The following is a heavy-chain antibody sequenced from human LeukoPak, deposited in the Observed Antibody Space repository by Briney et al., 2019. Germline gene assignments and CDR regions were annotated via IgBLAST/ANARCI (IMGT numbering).Heavy chain of an antibody. V-gene: IGHV1-69*01. D-gene: IGHD7-27*01. CDR2: IIPIFGTA. Sequence: GSSVRVSCKASGGTFSSYAISWVRQAPGQGLEWMGGIIPIFGTANYAQKFQGRVTITADESTSTAYMELSSLRSEDTAVYYCARNSGDKNAFDIWGQGTMVTVSS. CDR1: GGTFSSYA. CDR3: ARNSGDKNAFDI. J-gene: IGHJ3*02.